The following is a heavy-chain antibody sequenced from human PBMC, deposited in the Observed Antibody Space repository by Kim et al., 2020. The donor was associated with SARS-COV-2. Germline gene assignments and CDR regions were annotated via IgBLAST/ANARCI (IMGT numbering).Heavy chain of an antibody. V-gene: IGHV3-48*02. Sequence: GGSLRLSCAASGFTFSSYSMNWVRQAPGKGLEWVSYISSSSSTIYYADSVKGRFTISRDNAKNSLYLQMNSLRDEDTAVYYCARELVGATTYYGMDVWGQGTTVTVSS. J-gene: IGHJ6*02. D-gene: IGHD1-26*01. CDR3: ARELVGATTYYGMDV. CDR1: GFTFSSYS. CDR2: ISSSSSTI.